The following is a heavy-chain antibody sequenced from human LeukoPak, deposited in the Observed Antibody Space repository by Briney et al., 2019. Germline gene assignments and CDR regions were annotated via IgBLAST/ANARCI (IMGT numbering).Heavy chain of an antibody. CDR2: IKLDGSEK. CDR3: ARDQYDTWSRRGNFDS. D-gene: IGHD3-3*01. Sequence: PGGSLRLSCAASGFTFGKYWMSWVRQAPGKGLEWVAHIKLDGSEKNYVDSVKGRFTISRDNTKNSLYLQMNSLRAEDTAVFYCARDQYDTWSRRGNFDSWGQGTLVIVSS. J-gene: IGHJ4*02. CDR1: GFTFGKYW. V-gene: IGHV3-7*03.